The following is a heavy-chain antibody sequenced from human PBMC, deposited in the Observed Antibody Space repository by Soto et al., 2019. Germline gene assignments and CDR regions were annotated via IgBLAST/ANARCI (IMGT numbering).Heavy chain of an antibody. CDR2: INPNSGGT. D-gene: IGHD2-2*01. CDR1: GYTFTGYY. V-gene: IGHV1-2*02. Sequence: GASVKVSCKASGYTFTGYYMHWVRQAPGQGLEWMGWINPNSGGTNYAQKFQGRVTMTRDTSISTAYMELSRLRSDDTAVYYCAREGYCSSTSCFYYYGMDVWGQGTTVTVSS. J-gene: IGHJ6*02. CDR3: AREGYCSSTSCFYYYGMDV.